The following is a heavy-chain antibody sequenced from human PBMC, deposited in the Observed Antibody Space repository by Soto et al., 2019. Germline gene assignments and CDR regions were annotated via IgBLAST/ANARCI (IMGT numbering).Heavy chain of an antibody. V-gene: IGHV3-23*01. CDR3: AKDKAIIAPYYFDY. J-gene: IGHJ4*02. D-gene: IGHD2-21*01. CDR1: GFIFSSYS. Sequence: GGSLRLSCEASGFIFSSYSMNWVRQAPGKGLEWVSSINGRAGNTYYADSVKGRFTISRDNSKNTLYLQMNSLRAEDTAVYYCAKDKAIIAPYYFDYWGQGTLVTVSS. CDR2: INGRAGNT.